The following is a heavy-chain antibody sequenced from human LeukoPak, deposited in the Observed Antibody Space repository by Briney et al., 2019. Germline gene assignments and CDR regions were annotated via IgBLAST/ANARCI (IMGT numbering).Heavy chain of an antibody. D-gene: IGHD3-22*01. Sequence: SETLSLTCAVYGGSFSGYYWSWIRQPPGKGLEWIGEINHSGSTNYNPSLKSRVTISVDTSKNQFSLKLSSVTAADTAVYYCARGLTYYYDSSGYRLFDYWGQGTPVTVSS. CDR1: GGSFSGYY. J-gene: IGHJ4*02. CDR2: INHSGST. V-gene: IGHV4-34*01. CDR3: ARGLTYYYDSSGYRLFDY.